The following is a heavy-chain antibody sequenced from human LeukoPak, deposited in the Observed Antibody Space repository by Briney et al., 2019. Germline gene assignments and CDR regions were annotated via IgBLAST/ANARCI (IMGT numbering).Heavy chain of an antibody. V-gene: IGHV4-59*11. J-gene: IGHJ4*02. CDR2: FHYSGSI. CDR1: GGFISNHY. D-gene: IGHD6-19*01. Sequence: SETLSLTCTVSGGFISNHYWSWIRQPPGKGLEWIGNFHYSGSINYNPALKSRVTISVDTSKNQFSLILTSVTAADTAVYYCARKQWVPYYFDYWGQGTLATVSS. CDR3: ARKQWVPYYFDY.